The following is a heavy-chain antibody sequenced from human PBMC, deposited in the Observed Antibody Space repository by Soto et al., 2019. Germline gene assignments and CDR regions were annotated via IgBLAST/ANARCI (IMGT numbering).Heavy chain of an antibody. CDR2: IIPIFGTA. D-gene: IGHD4-17*01. Sequence: QVQLVQSGAEVKKPGSSVKVSCKASGGTFSSYAISWVRQAPGQGLEWMGGIIPIFGTANYAQKFQGRVTITADESTSTAYMELSSLRSEDTAVYYCARGSGYGDHNEGYYFDYWGQGTLVTVSS. CDR3: ARGSGYGDHNEGYYFDY. J-gene: IGHJ4*02. CDR1: GGTFSSYA. V-gene: IGHV1-69*01.